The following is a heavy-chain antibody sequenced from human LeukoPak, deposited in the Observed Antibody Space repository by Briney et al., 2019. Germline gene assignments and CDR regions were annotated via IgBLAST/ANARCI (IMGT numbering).Heavy chain of an antibody. J-gene: IGHJ3*02. CDR1: GGSISSYY. Sequence: SETLSLTCTVPGGSISSYYWSWIRQPPGKGLEWIGYIDYSGSTNYDPSLMSRVTISIDTSKNQFSLILSSVTAADTAVYYCARRQWWVKGEAYDIWGQGTLVTVSS. V-gene: IGHV4-59*08. CDR3: ARRQWWVKGEAYDI. D-gene: IGHD2-15*01. CDR2: IDYSGST.